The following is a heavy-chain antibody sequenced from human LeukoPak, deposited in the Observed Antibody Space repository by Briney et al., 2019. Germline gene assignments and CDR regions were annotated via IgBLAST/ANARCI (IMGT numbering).Heavy chain of an antibody. CDR2: ISYDGSNK. V-gene: IGHV3-30*18. CDR1: GFTFSSYG. Sequence: PGGSLRLSCAASGFTFSSYGMHWVRQAPGKGLEWVAVISYDGSNKYYADSVKGRFTISRDNSKNTLYLQMNSLRAEDTAVYYCAKDQSWPHYYDSSGYLDYFDYWGQGTLVTVTS. D-gene: IGHD3-22*01. J-gene: IGHJ4*02. CDR3: AKDQSWPHYYDSSGYLDYFDY.